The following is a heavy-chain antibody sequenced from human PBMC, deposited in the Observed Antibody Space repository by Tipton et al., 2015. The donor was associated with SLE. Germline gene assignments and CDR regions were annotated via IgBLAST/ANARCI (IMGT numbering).Heavy chain of an antibody. D-gene: IGHD2-8*01. V-gene: IGHV4-34*01. Sequence: TLSLTCAVYGGSFSGYYWSWIRQPPGKGLEWIGEVNHSGSTNYSPSLKSRVIISVDTSRTQFSLKLTSVTAADTAVYYCARGRSSRSNFGTNWFFDLWGRGTLVTVSS. J-gene: IGHJ2*01. CDR2: VNHSGST. CDR3: ARGRSSRSNFGTNWFFDL. CDR1: GGSFSGYY.